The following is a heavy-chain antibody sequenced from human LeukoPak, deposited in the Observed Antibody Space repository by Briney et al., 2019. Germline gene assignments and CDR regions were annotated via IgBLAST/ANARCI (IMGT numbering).Heavy chain of an antibody. Sequence: GGSLRLSCAASGFTFSSYAMHWVRQAPGKGLEWVAVISYDGSNKYYADSVKGRFTISRDNSKNTLYLQMNSLRAEDTAVYYCARLIAADPQLDSWGQGTLVTVSS. CDR2: ISYDGSNK. CDR3: ARLIAADPQLDS. CDR1: GFTFSSYA. J-gene: IGHJ4*02. D-gene: IGHD6-13*01. V-gene: IGHV3-30-3*01.